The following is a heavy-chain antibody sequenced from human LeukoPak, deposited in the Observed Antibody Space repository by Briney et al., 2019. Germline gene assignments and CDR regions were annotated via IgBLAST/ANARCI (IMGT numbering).Heavy chain of an antibody. CDR2: ISRSGGST. CDR1: RFTFSSYA. J-gene: IGHJ4*02. V-gene: IGHV3-23*01. CDR3: AKTRGYSNTWYDY. Sequence: GGSLRLSCAASRFTFSSYAMSWVRQAPGKGLEWVSGISRSGGSTYYADSVKGRFTISRDDSKNTLFLQMNSPRAEDTAVYYCAKTRGYSNTWYDYWGQGTLVTVSS. D-gene: IGHD6-13*01.